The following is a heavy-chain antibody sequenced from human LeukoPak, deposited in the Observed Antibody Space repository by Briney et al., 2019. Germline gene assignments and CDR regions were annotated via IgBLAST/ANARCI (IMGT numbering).Heavy chain of an antibody. CDR3: ARDLRFFDY. Sequence: PSETLSLTCTVSGGSISSYYWSWIRQPPGKGLEWIGYIYYSGSTNYNPSLKSRVTISVDTSENQFSLKLSSVTAADTAVYYCARDLRFFDYWGQGTLVTVSS. CDR2: IYYSGST. J-gene: IGHJ4*02. CDR1: GGSISSYY. D-gene: IGHD3-3*01. V-gene: IGHV4-59*01.